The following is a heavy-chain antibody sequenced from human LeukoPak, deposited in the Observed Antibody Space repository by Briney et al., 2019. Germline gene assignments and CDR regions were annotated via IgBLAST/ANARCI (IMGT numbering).Heavy chain of an antibody. V-gene: IGHV4-59*12. CDR1: GGSISSYY. J-gene: IGHJ6*03. Sequence: KPSETLSLTCTVSGGSISSYYWSWIRQPPGKGLEWIGYIYYSGSTNYNPSLKSRVTISLDTSKNQFSLKLSSVTAADTAVYYCARDLRIAARPRKSPYMDVWGKGTTVTVSS. CDR3: ARDLRIAARPRKSPYMDV. CDR2: IYYSGST. D-gene: IGHD6-6*01.